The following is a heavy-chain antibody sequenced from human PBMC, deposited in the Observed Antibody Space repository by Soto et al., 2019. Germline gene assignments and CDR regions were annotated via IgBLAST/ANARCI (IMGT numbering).Heavy chain of an antibody. J-gene: IGHJ4*02. CDR3: ARFSVTTFGY. V-gene: IGHV3-48*01. D-gene: IGHD4-4*01. CDR1: GFTFSSYS. CDR2: ISSSSSTI. Sequence: PGGSLRLSCAASGFTFSSYSMNWVRQAPGKGLEWVSYISSSSSTIYYADSVKGRFTISRDNAKNSLYLQMNSLRAEDTAVYYCARFSVTTFGYWGQGTLVTVSS.